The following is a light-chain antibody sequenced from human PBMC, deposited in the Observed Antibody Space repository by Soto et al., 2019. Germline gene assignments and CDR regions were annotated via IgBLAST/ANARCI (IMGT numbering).Light chain of an antibody. CDR3: QQSYSGQLT. CDR2: AAS. Sequence: DIQMTQSPPSVSASVGDRVTITCRASRSIATYLNWYQQAPGKAPKVLIYAASTLASGVPSRFSGRGGWTEFTLTITSLQPEDSATYYCQQSYSGQLTFGPGTKVDIK. J-gene: IGKJ3*01. CDR1: RSIATY. V-gene: IGKV1-39*01.